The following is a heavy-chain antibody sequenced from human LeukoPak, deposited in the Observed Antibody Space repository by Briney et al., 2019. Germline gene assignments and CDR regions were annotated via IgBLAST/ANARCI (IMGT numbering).Heavy chain of an antibody. CDR2: IYYSGST. D-gene: IGHD6-25*01. CDR3: ARAYAADDAFDI. J-gene: IGHJ3*02. Sequence: SETLSLTCTVSGGSISSYYWSWIRQPPGKGLEWIGYIYYSGSTNYNPSLKSRVTISVDTSKNQFSLKLSSVTAADTAVYYCARAYAADDAFDIWGQGTMVTVSS. V-gene: IGHV4-59*01. CDR1: GGSISSYY.